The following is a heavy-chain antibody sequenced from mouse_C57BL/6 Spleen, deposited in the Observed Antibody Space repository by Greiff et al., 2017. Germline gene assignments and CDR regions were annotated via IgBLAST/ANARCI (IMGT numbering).Heavy chain of an antibody. V-gene: IGHV5-4*01. D-gene: IGHD3-3*01. CDR3: ARDRAYSHYWYFDV. CDR1: GFTFSRYA. J-gene: IGHJ1*03. Sequence: EVKLVESGGGLVKPGGSLKLSCAASGFTFSRYAMSWVRQTPEQRLEWVATISDGGSYTYYTDNVKGQFTISRDNAKNNRYLHMSHLKSEDTAMYYCARDRAYSHYWYFDVWGTGTTVTVSS. CDR2: ISDGGSYT.